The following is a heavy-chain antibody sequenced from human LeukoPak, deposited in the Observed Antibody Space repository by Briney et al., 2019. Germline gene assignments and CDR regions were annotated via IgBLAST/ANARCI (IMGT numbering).Heavy chain of an antibody. D-gene: IGHD1-26*01. J-gene: IGHJ4*02. CDR2: INPNSGGT. Sequence: ASVKVSCKASGYTFTGYYMHWVRQAPGQGLEWMGWINPNSGGTNYAQKFQGRVTITADKSTSTAYMELSSLRSEDTAVYYCAGGSGSYYWIRFDYWGQGTLVTVSS. CDR1: GYTFTGYY. CDR3: AGGSGSYYWIRFDY. V-gene: IGHV1-2*02.